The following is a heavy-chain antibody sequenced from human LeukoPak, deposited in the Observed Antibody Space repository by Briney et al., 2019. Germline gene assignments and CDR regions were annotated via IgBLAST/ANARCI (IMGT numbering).Heavy chain of an antibody. CDR3: ARDPVGGYFDY. V-gene: IGHV3-21*01. J-gene: IGHJ4*02. D-gene: IGHD3-16*01. Sequence: GGSLRLSCAASGFTFSSYSMNWVRQAPGKGLEWVSSISSSSSYIYYADSVKGRFTISRDNAQNSLYLQMNSLRAEDTAVYYCARDPVGGYFDYWGQGTLVTVSS. CDR1: GFTFSSYS. CDR2: ISSSSSYI.